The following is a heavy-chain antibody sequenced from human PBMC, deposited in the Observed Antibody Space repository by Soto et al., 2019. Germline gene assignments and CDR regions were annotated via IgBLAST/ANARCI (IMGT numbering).Heavy chain of an antibody. Sequence: GGSLRLSCAASGFTISSYWMHWVRQAPGKGLVWVSRIESDGSSTSYADSVKGRFTISRDNAENTLYLQMNSLRAEDTAVYYCARGGPVNYNILTAFDRSPRYYNYHGMDVWGQGTTVPVSS. CDR3: ARGGPVNYNILTAFDRSPRYYNYHGMDV. J-gene: IGHJ6*02. D-gene: IGHD3-9*01. CDR2: IESDGSST. CDR1: GFTISSYW. V-gene: IGHV3-74*01.